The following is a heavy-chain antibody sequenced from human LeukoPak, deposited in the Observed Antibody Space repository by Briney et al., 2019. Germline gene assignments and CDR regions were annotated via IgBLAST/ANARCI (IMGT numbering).Heavy chain of an antibody. V-gene: IGHV3-7*01. J-gene: IGHJ4*02. CDR1: GFTFSDYW. CDR3: ARGWNYAFRFDN. D-gene: IGHD1-7*01. Sequence: GGSLRLSCAASGFTFSDYWMTWVRQAPAKGLEWVAHIKQDGGEKYYVDPVKGRFTISRDNAKNLVYLQMNSLRAEDTAVYYCARGWNYAFRFDNWGQGTLVTVST. CDR2: IKQDGGEK.